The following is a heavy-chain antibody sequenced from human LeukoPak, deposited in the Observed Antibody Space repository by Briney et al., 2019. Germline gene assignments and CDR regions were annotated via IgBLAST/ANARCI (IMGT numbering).Heavy chain of an antibody. D-gene: IGHD6-13*01. CDR3: AKDIGPYIAAVKVLFDY. J-gene: IGHJ4*02. V-gene: IGHV3-23*01. Sequence: PGGSLRLSCAASGFTFSSYAMSWVRQAPGKGLEWVSAISGSGGSTYYADSVKGRFTISRDNSKNTLYLQMNSLRAEDTAVYYCAKDIGPYIAAVKVLFDYWGQGTLVTVSS. CDR1: GFTFSSYA. CDR2: ISGSGGST.